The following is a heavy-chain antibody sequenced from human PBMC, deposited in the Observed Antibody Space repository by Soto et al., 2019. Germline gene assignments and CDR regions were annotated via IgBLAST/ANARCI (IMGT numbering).Heavy chain of an antibody. V-gene: IGHV3-30*18. Sequence: PVGSLRLSCASSVFTFSSYGMHCVRHSPGKWLEWVAVISYDGSNKYYADSVKGRFTISRDNSKNTLYLQMNSLRAEDTAVYYCAKTEEMATILDAFDIWGQGTTVTVSS. CDR2: ISYDGSNK. CDR3: AKTEEMATILDAFDI. CDR1: VFTFSSYG. D-gene: IGHD5-12*01. J-gene: IGHJ3*02.